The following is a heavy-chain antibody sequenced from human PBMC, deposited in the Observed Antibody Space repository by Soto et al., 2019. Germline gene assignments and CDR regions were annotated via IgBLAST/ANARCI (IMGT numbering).Heavy chain of an antibody. J-gene: IGHJ5*02. D-gene: IGHD3-3*01. CDR3: ARGQRFADWFDP. CDR1: GGAISTYY. Sequence: QVHLQESGPGLVKPSETLSLTCTVAGGAISTYYWTWIRQPAVKGLEWIGRIYSSGSTKYNPSLQSRVTMSLDTSLNQFPLRLTSVTAADTAVYYCARGQRFADWFDPWGQGPLVTVSS. V-gene: IGHV4-4*07. CDR2: IYSSGST.